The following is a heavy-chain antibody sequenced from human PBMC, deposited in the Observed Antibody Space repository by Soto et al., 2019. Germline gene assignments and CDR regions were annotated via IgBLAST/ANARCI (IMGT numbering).Heavy chain of an antibody. CDR3: AIPGAGDFDY. Sequence: SETLSLTCAVSGASISSTNWWSWVRQPPGKGLEWIGEIYHSGTTNCDPSLKSRVTISVDKSKNQFSLNLSSVTAADTAVYYCAIPGAGDFDYWGQGTLVTVS. CDR1: GASISSTNW. J-gene: IGHJ4*02. D-gene: IGHD6-13*01. V-gene: IGHV4-4*02. CDR2: IYHSGTT.